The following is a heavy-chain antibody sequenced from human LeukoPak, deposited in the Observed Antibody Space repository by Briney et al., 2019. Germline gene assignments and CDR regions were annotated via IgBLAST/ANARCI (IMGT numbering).Heavy chain of an antibody. CDR1: GGSLSDSY. Sequence: SETLSLTCGVSGGSLSDSYWSWIRQTPGKGLEWIGDIHHSGSTKYSPSLKRPVTILVDTSKNQFSLRLTSVTAADTAIYYCARLPRGFFGEFLNFDLWGQGTPVTVSS. CDR3: ARLPRGFFGEFLNFDL. J-gene: IGHJ4*02. V-gene: IGHV4-34*01. D-gene: IGHD3-10*01. CDR2: IHHSGST.